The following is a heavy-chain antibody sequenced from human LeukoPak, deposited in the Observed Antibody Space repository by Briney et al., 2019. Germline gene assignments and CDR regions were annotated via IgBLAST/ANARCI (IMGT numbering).Heavy chain of an antibody. Sequence: GGSLRLSCAASGFPFNNYWMHWVRQAPGKGLVWVSSINTDGRTTRYAASVQGRFTVSRDNAKNTLSLQMNSLRDDDTAVYYCARAGASGWYAAGWFDPWGQGTLVTVSS. CDR1: GFPFNNYW. CDR3: ARAGASGWYAAGWFDP. V-gene: IGHV3-74*01. CDR2: INTDGRTT. D-gene: IGHD6-19*01. J-gene: IGHJ5*02.